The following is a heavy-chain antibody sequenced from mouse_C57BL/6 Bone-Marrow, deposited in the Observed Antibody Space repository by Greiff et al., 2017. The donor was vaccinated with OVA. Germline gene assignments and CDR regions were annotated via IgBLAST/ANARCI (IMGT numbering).Heavy chain of an antibody. CDR3: ARDDYDVYYAMDN. J-gene: IGHJ4*01. Sequence: QVQLQQPGAELVMPGASVKLSCKASGYTFTSYWMHWVKQRPGQGLEWIGEIDPSDSYTNYNQKFKGKSTLTVDKSSSTAYMQLSSLTSEDSAVYYCARDDYDVYYAMDNWGQGTSVTVSS. V-gene: IGHV1-69*01. D-gene: IGHD2-4*01. CDR1: GYTFTSYW. CDR2: IDPSDSYT.